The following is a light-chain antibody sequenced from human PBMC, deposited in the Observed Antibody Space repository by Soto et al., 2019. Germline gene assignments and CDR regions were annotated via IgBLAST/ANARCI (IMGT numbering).Light chain of an antibody. CDR2: AAS. CDR1: EIISSY. Sequence: DIQMTQSPSSLSASVGDRVTITCRASEIISSYLNWYQQKPGRAPKLLIYAASSLQSGVPSRFSGSASGTDFTLTISSLQPEDFATYYCQQSYSIPRTFGPGTKVDIK. J-gene: IGKJ3*01. CDR3: QQSYSIPRT. V-gene: IGKV1-39*01.